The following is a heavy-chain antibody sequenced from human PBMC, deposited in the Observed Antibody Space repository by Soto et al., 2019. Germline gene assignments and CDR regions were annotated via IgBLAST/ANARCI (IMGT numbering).Heavy chain of an antibody. V-gene: IGHV1-18*01. CDR2: ISAYNGNT. CDR3: ARGWHYYDSSGYYDGPKNGYYGMGD. Sequence: ASVKVSCKASGDTFTSYGISWVRQAPGQGLEWMGWISAYNGNTNYAQKLQGRVTMTTDTSTSTAYMELRSLRSDDTAVYYCARGWHYYDSSGYYDGPKNGYYGMGDWGQLTTFTACS. D-gene: IGHD3-22*01. CDR1: GDTFTSYG. J-gene: IGHJ6*01.